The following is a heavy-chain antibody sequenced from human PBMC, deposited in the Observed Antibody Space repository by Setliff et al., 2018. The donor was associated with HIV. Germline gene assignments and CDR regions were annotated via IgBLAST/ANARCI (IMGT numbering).Heavy chain of an antibody. CDR3: ASGYYDSSGYYSPLFDY. V-gene: IGHV4-39*01. J-gene: IGHJ4*02. CDR2: IYYSGST. Sequence: SETLSLTCTVSGGSISSSSYYWGWIRQPPGKGLEWIGSIYYSGSTYYNPSLKSRVTISVDTSKNQFSLKLSSVTAADTAVYYCASGYYDSSGYYSPLFDYWGQGTLVTVS. CDR1: GGSISSSSYY. D-gene: IGHD3-22*01.